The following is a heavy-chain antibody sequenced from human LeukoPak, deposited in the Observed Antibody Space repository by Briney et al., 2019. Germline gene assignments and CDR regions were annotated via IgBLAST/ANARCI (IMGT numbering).Heavy chain of an antibody. CDR2: INANSGGT. V-gene: IGHV1-2*02. J-gene: IGHJ5*02. CDR1: GYTFIGYY. D-gene: IGHD5-18*01. CDR3: ARVRDGYNYGSNWFDP. Sequence: ASVKVSCKASGYTFIGYYMHWVRQAPGQGLEWMGWINANSGGTNYAQTFQGRVTMTRDTSISTAYMGLSRLRSDDTAVYYCARVRDGYNYGSNWFDPWGQGTLVTVSS.